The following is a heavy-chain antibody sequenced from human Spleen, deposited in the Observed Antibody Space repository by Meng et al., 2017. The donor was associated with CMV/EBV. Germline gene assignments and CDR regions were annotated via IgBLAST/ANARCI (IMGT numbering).Heavy chain of an antibody. CDR1: NMAA. Sequence: NMAAWTWIRQSPSRGLEWLGRTYYSSKWFNDYAVSVKGRLIVNADTSKNQFSLQLNSVTPEDTAVYFCARAYYYDRGGYAHYFDFWGQGALVTVSS. CDR2: TYYSSKWFN. D-gene: IGHD3-22*01. CDR3: ARAYYYDRGGYAHYFDF. V-gene: IGHV6-1*01. J-gene: IGHJ4*02.